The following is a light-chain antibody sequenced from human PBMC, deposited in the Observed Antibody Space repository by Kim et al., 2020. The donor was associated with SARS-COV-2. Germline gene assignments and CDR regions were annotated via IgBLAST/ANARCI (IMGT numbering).Light chain of an antibody. CDR1: SSDVGGYNY. CDR3: SSYTSSSTL. Sequence: QSALTQPASVSGSPGQSITISCTGTSSDVGGYNYVSWYQQHPGKAPKLMIYDVSNRLSGVSNRFSGSKSGNTASLTISGLQAEDEADYYCSSYTSSSTLFGGGTQLTVL. J-gene: IGLJ2*01. V-gene: IGLV2-14*03. CDR2: DVS.